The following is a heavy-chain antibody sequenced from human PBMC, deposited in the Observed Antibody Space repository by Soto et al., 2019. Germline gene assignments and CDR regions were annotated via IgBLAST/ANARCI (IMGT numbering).Heavy chain of an antibody. J-gene: IGHJ4*02. CDR1: GWTFSSYA. CDR2: ISYDGSNK. Sequence: WGVLRLSCAASGWTFSSYAMHWVRQAAGKGLEWVAVISYDGSNKYYADSVKGRFTISRDNSKNTLYLQMNSLRAEDTAVYYCARDSTMVRGVIPNAPGYWGQGTLVTVSS. CDR3: ARDSTMVRGVIPNAPGY. D-gene: IGHD3-10*01. V-gene: IGHV3-30-3*01.